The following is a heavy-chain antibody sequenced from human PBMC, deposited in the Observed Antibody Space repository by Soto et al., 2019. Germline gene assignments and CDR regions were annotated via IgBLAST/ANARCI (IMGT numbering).Heavy chain of an antibody. CDR2: TFYRSKWYN. D-gene: IGHD3-16*01. J-gene: IGHJ4*02. CDR3: ARDVGTVMHFEY. CDR1: GDSVSSNSAA. Sequence: PTQTLSLTCAISGDSVSSNSAAWNCIRQSPSRGLEWLGRTFYRSKWYNDYAVSVKSRININPDTSKNQFSLQLNSVTPEDTAVYYCARDVGTVMHFEYWGQGTLVTSPQ. V-gene: IGHV6-1*01.